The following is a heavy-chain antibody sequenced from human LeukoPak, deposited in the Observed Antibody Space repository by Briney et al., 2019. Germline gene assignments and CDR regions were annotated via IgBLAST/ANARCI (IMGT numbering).Heavy chain of an antibody. V-gene: IGHV1-69*13. CDR3: AREAKQYYYDSSGSPGLYYYYGMDV. D-gene: IGHD3-22*01. CDR2: IIPIFGTA. Sequence: ASVKVSCKASGGTFSSYAISWVRQAPGQGLEWMGGIIPIFGTANYAQKFQGRVTITADESTSTAYMELSSLRAEDTAVYYCAREAKQYYYDSSGSPGLYYYYGMDVWGQGTTVTVSS. J-gene: IGHJ6*02. CDR1: GGTFSSYA.